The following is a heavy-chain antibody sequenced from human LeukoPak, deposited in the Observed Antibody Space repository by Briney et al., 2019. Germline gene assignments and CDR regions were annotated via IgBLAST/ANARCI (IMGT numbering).Heavy chain of an antibody. CDR2: ISSSSGYI. CDR3: ARPGEGHAFDI. J-gene: IGHJ3*02. V-gene: IGHV3-21*01. D-gene: IGHD7-27*01. CDR1: GFTFSSYS. Sequence: PGGSLRLSCAASGFTFSSYSMNWVRQAPGKGLEWVSSISSSSGYIYYADSVKGRFTISRDNTKNSLYLQMNGLRADDTAVYYCARPGEGHAFDIWGQGTMVTVSS.